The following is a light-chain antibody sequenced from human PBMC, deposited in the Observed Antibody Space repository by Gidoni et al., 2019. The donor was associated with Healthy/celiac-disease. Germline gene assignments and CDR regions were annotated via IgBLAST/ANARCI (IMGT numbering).Light chain of an antibody. CDR1: QDISNY. CDR3: QQYDNLPIT. J-gene: IGKJ5*01. CDR2: DAS. V-gene: IGKV1-33*01. Sequence: DIQMPQSTSSLSASVGDRGTITCQASQDISNYLNWYQQKPGKAPKLLIYDASNLETGVPSRFSGSGSVTDFTFTISSLQPEDIATYYCQQYDNLPITFGQGTRLEIK.